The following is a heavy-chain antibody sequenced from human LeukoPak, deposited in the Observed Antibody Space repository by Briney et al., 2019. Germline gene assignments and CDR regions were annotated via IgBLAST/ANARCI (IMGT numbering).Heavy chain of an antibody. Sequence: GGSLRLSCAASGFTFNKAWMSWVRQAPGKGLEWVGRIKSQTDTGATDYAAPLKGRFTISRDDSKNLLYLQINSLQSEDTGVYYCATDPTWSSSWYDSALTNFYYWGQGVLVTVSS. D-gene: IGHD6-13*01. J-gene: IGHJ4*02. CDR1: GFTFNKAW. V-gene: IGHV3-15*05. CDR2: IKSQTDTGAT. CDR3: ATDPTWSSSWYDSALTNFYY.